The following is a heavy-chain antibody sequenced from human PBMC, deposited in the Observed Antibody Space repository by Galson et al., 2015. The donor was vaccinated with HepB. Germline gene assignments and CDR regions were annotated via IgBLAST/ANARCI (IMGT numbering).Heavy chain of an antibody. CDR2: IIPIFGTA. CDR1: GGTFSSYA. V-gene: IGHV1-69*13. J-gene: IGHJ5*02. CDR3: ARVVVGATKANWFDP. Sequence: SVKVSCKASGGTFSSYAISWVRQAPGQGLEWMGGIIPIFGTANYAQKFQGRVTITADESTSTAYMELSSLRSEDTAVYYCARVVVGATKANWFDPWGQGTLVTVSS. D-gene: IGHD1-26*01.